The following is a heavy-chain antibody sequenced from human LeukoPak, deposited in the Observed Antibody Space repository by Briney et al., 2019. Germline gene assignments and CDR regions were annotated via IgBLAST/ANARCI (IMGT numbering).Heavy chain of an antibody. CDR1: GYTFTGYY. V-gene: IGHV1-2*02. D-gene: IGHD3-10*01. Sequence: ASVKVSCKASGYTFTGYYMHWVRQAPGQGLEWMGWINPNSGGTNYAQKFQGRVTMTRDTSISTAYMELSRLRSDDTAVYYCARAPITMVRGVITKSPTFDYWGQGTLVTVSS. CDR2: INPNSGGT. CDR3: ARAPITMVRGVITKSPTFDY. J-gene: IGHJ4*02.